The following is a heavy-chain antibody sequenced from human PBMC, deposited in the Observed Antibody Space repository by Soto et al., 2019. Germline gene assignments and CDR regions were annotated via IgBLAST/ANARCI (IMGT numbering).Heavy chain of an antibody. V-gene: IGHV3-30-3*01. CDR3: ARDWRHDSSGYFCY. CDR2: ISYDGSNK. Sequence: GGSLRLSCASSGFTFSSYAMHLVRQAPGKGLEWVAVISYDGSNKYYADSVKGRFTISRDNSKNTLYLQMNSLRAEDTAVYYCARDWRHDSSGYFCYWGQGTLVTVSS. CDR1: GFTFSSYA. D-gene: IGHD3-22*01. J-gene: IGHJ4*02.